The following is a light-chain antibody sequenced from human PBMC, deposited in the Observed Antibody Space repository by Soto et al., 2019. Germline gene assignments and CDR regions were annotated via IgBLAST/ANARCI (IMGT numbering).Light chain of an antibody. CDR1: SSDVGGSHF. Sequence: QSALTQPASVSGSPGQSITISCTGTSSDVGGSHFVSWYQHHPGKAPTLMIYEVSNRPSGVSNRFSGSKSGNTASLTISGLQAEDEADYYCCSYSTSTSLYVFGTGTKLTVL. CDR2: EVS. J-gene: IGLJ1*01. CDR3: CSYSTSTSLYV. V-gene: IGLV2-14*01.